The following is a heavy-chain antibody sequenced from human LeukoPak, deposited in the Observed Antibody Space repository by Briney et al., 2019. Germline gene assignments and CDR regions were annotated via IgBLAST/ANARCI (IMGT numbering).Heavy chain of an antibody. V-gene: IGHV3-33*01. D-gene: IGHD3-22*01. CDR2: MWYDGSNK. Sequence: GGSLRLSCAASGFTFSSYGMHWVRQAPGKGLEWVAVMWYDGSNKYYVDSVKGRFTISRDNSKNTLYLQMNSLRAEDTAVYYCARNYYYDSTRLYYFDYWGQGTLVTVSS. J-gene: IGHJ4*02. CDR3: ARNYYYDSTRLYYFDY. CDR1: GFTFSSYG.